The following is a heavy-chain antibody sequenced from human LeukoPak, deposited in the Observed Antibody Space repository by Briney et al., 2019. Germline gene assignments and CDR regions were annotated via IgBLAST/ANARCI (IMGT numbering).Heavy chain of an antibody. CDR3: ARDLINSGYFDY. D-gene: IGHD3-10*01. Sequence: ASVKVSCKASGYTFSSYAMHWVRQAPGQRLEWMGWINAGNGNTKYSQKFQGRVTITRDTSASTAYMELSSLRSEDTAVYYCARDLINSGYFDYWGQGTLVTVSS. V-gene: IGHV1-3*01. J-gene: IGHJ4*02. CDR2: INAGNGNT. CDR1: GYTFSSYA.